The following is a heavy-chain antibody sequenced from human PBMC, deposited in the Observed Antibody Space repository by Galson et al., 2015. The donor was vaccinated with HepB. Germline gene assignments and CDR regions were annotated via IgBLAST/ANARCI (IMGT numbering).Heavy chain of an antibody. CDR3: ARRYYGPGRHGMDV. CDR1: GGSVSTYY. J-gene: IGHJ6*02. CDR2: VFYRGSA. Sequence: ETLSLTCTVSGGSVSTYYWSWIRQPPGRGLEWIGYVFYRGSANYNPSLKSRVSMSVDTSRNHFSLNLTSVTAADTAVYYCARRYYGPGRHGMDVWGQGTTVTVS. V-gene: IGHV4-59*02. D-gene: IGHD3-10*01.